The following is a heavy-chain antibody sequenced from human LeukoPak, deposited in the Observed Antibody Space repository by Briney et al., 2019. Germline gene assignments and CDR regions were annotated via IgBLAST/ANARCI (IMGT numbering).Heavy chain of an antibody. Sequence: ASVKVSCKASGYTFTSYDINWVRQATGQGLEWMGWMNPNSGNTGYAQKFQGRVTMTRNTSISTAYMELSNLRSEDTAVYYCARAWAYCGGDCYSGDYYYGMDVWGQGTTVTVSS. CDR3: ARAWAYCGGDCYSGDYYYGMDV. J-gene: IGHJ6*02. CDR2: MNPNSGNT. CDR1: GYTFTSYD. D-gene: IGHD2-21*02. V-gene: IGHV1-8*01.